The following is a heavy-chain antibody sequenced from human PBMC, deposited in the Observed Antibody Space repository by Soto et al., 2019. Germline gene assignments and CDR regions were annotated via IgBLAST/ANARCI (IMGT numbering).Heavy chain of an antibody. CDR3: ARESPEIFGVVTSLYYCYYYMDV. CDR2: ISAYNGNT. D-gene: IGHD3-3*01. J-gene: IGHJ6*03. Sequence: ASVKVSCKASGYTFTSYGISWVRQAPGQGLEWMGWISAYNGNTNYAQKLQGRATMTTDTSTSTAYMELRSLRSDDTAVYYCARESPEIFGVVTSLYYCYYYMDVWGKGTTVTVSS. V-gene: IGHV1-18*01. CDR1: GYTFTSYG.